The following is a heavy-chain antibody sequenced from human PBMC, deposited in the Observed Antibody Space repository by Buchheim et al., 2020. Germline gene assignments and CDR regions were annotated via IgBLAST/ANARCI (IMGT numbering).Heavy chain of an antibody. CDR3: ATDQGHNSFND. J-gene: IGHJ4*02. CDR2: IKQDGSEK. CDR1: GSSLSRHW. Sequence: EVQLMESGGGLVQPGESLRLSCTDSGSSLSRHWMTWVRQAPGKGLEWVGSIKQDGSEKYYGGSVKGRFTISRDNAKNSLYLQMNSLTAEDTAVYYCATDQGHNSFNDWGQGTL. V-gene: IGHV3-7*01.